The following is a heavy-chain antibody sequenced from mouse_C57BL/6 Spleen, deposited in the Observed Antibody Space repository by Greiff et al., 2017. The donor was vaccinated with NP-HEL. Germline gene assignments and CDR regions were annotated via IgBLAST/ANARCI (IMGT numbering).Heavy chain of an antibody. J-gene: IGHJ2*01. CDR2: IYPETGGT. D-gene: IGHD2-13*01. Sequence: VQLQQSGAELVRPGASVTLSCKASGYTFTDYEMHWVKQTPVHGLEWIGAIYPETGGTAYNQKFKGKAILTADKSSSTAYMELRRLTSDDSAVYYCTGLGDKRWGDYYWGGGATLAVSS. CDR3: TGLGDKRWGDYY. CDR1: GYTFTDYE. V-gene: IGHV1-15*01.